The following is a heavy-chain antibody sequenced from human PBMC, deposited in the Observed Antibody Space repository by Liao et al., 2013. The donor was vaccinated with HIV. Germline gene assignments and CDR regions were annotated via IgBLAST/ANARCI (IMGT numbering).Heavy chain of an antibody. CDR3: ARDDPTYYYGSGRGFGNSNFYYYMDV. J-gene: IGHJ6*03. Sequence: QVQLQQWGAGLLKPSETLSLTCAVSGGSFSGYYWTWIRQPPGKGLAWIGEINHSGSTNYNPSLKSRVSISVDTSKKQFSLKLSSVTAADTAVYYCARDDPTYYYGSGRGFGNSNFYYYMDVWGKGTTVTVSS. CDR1: GGSFSGYY. V-gene: IGHV4-34*01. CDR2: INHSGST. D-gene: IGHD3-10*01.